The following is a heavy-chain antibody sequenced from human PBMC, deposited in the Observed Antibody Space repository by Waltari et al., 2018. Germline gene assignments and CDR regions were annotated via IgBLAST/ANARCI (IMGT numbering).Heavy chain of an antibody. V-gene: IGHV3-74*01. CDR3: ARKGGRGYPYGPFYYDH. CDR1: GFPLGDSW. CDR2: INIDGGYI. J-gene: IGHJ4*02. D-gene: IGHD5-18*01. Sequence: EVHLVESGGGLVPPGGSLRLSCAASGFPLGDSWLHCVRQPPGKGLEWVSRINIDGGYISYTDSVKGRFTISRDNAKNTLFLQLNSLRAEDTAVYYCARKGGRGYPYGPFYYDHWGQGTLVTVSP.